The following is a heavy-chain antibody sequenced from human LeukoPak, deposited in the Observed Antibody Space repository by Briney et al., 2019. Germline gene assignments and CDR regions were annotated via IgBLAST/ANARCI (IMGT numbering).Heavy chain of an antibody. Sequence: ASVKVSCKASGYTFIGYYMHWVRQAPGQGLEWMGWMNPNSGGTNYAQKFQGRVTMTRDRSISTAYMELSRLRSDDTAVYYCAKDAPYGILALLDYWGQGTLVTVSS. CDR3: AKDAPYGILALLDY. CDR1: GYTFIGYY. J-gene: IGHJ4*02. CDR2: MNPNSGGT. V-gene: IGHV1-2*02. D-gene: IGHD3-9*01.